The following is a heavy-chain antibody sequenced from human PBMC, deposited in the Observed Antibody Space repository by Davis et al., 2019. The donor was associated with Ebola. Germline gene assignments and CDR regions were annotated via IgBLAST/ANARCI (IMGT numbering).Heavy chain of an antibody. D-gene: IGHD3-3*01. CDR2: IRSKANSYAT. V-gene: IGHV3-73*01. Sequence: PGGSLRLSCAASGFTFSGSAMHWVRQASGKGLEWVGRIRSKANSYATAYAASVKGRFTISRDDSKNTAYLQMNSLKTEDTAVYYCTGSVTIFGVPKTLGYYFDYWGQGTLVTVSS. CDR3: TGSVTIFGVPKTLGYYFDY. CDR1: GFTFSGSA. J-gene: IGHJ4*02.